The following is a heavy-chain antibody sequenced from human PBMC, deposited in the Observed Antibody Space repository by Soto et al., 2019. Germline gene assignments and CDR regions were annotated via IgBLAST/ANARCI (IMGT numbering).Heavy chain of an antibody. D-gene: IGHD3-3*01. CDR1: GGSISFSY. CDR3: ARSYDSWSGYYPRFDP. V-gene: IGHV4-59*01. Sequence: PSETLSLTCTVSGGSISFSYWSWIRQSPGRGLEWIGYIYYTGSTNYNPSLKSRVIMSLDTSKNQFSLKLSSVTAADTAVYYCARSYDSWSGYYPRFDPWGQGTQVTVSS. J-gene: IGHJ5*02. CDR2: IYYTGST.